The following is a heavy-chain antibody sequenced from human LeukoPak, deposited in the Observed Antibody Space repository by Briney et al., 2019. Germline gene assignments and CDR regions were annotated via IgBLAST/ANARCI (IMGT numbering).Heavy chain of an antibody. CDR3: ARPRGAAEAPVVG. J-gene: IGHJ4*02. Sequence: SETLSLTCTVSGGSISSSSYYWGWIRQPPGKGLEWIGSIYYSGSTYYNPSLTSRVTISVDTSKNQFSLKLSSVTAADTAVYYCARPRGAAEAPVVGWGQGTLVTVSS. CDR2: IYYSGST. CDR1: GGSISSSSYY. V-gene: IGHV4-39*01. D-gene: IGHD6-13*01.